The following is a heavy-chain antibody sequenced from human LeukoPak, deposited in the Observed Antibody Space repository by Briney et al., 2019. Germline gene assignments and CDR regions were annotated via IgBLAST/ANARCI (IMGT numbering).Heavy chain of an antibody. CDR3: ARTVDLVGAPDY. V-gene: IGHV4-39*07. CDR2: IHYSGST. CDR1: GGSISSSSYY. J-gene: IGHJ4*02. Sequence: SETLSLTCTVSGGSISSSSYYWAWIRQPPGKGLEWIGSIHYSGSTYYNPSLQSRVTISIDTSKNQFSLKLRFVTAADTAVYYCARTVDLVGAPDYWGQGTLVTVSS. D-gene: IGHD1-26*01.